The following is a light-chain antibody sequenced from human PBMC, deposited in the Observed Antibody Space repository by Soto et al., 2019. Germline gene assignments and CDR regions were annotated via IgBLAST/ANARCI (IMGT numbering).Light chain of an antibody. V-gene: IGLV2-8*01. J-gene: IGLJ3*02. Sequence: QSALTQPPSASGSPGQSVTISCTGTSSDVGVYNYVSWYQQYPGKAPKLMIYDVTKRPSGVPDRFSGSKSGDTASLTVSGLQDEAEADYYCTTYGGNNNWVFGGGTKVTVL. CDR1: SSDVGVYNY. CDR2: DVT. CDR3: TTYGGNNNWV.